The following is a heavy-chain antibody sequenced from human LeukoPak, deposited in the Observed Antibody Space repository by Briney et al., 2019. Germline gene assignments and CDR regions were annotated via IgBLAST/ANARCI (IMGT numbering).Heavy chain of an antibody. V-gene: IGHV3-43D*03. Sequence: PGGFLRLSCAASGFTFSSYGMYWVRQPPGKGLEWVSLINWDGDTTYYGDSVKGRFTISRDNTKNSVYLQMDSLRPEDTALYYCAKGVAVADFLYWDSWGQGTLVTVSS. CDR1: GFTFSSYG. J-gene: IGHJ4*02. CDR3: AKGVAVADFLYWDS. CDR2: INWDGDTT. D-gene: IGHD6-19*01.